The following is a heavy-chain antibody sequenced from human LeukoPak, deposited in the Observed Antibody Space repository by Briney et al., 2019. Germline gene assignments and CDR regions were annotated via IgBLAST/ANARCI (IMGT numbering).Heavy chain of an antibody. D-gene: IGHD1-26*01. CDR3: ARHPYSGGYHFDY. J-gene: IGHJ4*02. CDR1: GYIFTGYY. Sequence: GASVKVSCKASGYIFTGYYMHWVRQAPGQGPEWMGWINPNSGGTNSAQKFQGRVTMTRDTPISTAYMELSRLTSDDTAVYYCARHPYSGGYHFDYWGQGTLVTVSS. V-gene: IGHV1-2*02. CDR2: INPNSGGT.